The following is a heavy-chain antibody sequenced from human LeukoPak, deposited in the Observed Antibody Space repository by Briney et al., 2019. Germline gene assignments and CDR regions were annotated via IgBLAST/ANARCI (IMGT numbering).Heavy chain of an antibody. CDR2: IRYDGSHE. V-gene: IGHV3-30*02. CDR3: AKPSGSGVDY. D-gene: IGHD1-26*01. Sequence: PGWSLTLSCGASGFTFSTHDMHGVRQAPGKGLEWVAFIRYDGSHEYYADSVKGRFTISRDNSKNTLYLQMNSVRSEDTALYYCAKPSGSGVDYWGQGTRVTVSS. CDR1: GFTFSTHD. J-gene: IGHJ4*01.